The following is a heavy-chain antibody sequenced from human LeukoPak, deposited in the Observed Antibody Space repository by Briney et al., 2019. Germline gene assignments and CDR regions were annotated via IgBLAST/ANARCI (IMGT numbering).Heavy chain of an antibody. V-gene: IGHV3-30-3*01. CDR1: GFTFSSYA. CDR3: ARDGTTVTTLAQGDYFDY. CDR2: ISYDGSNK. Sequence: GGSLRLSCAASGFTFSSYAMHWVRQAPGKGLEWVAVISYDGSNKYYADSVKGRFTISRDNSKNTLYLQMNSLRAEDTAVYYCARDGTTVTTLAQGDYFDYWGQGTLVTVSS. D-gene: IGHD4-17*01. J-gene: IGHJ4*02.